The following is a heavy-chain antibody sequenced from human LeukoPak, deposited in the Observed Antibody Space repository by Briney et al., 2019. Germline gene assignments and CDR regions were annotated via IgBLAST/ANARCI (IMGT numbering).Heavy chain of an antibody. CDR3: ASDSPYYGMDV. CDR2: ISYDGSNK. CDR1: GFTFSTYA. V-gene: IGHV3-30*07. Sequence: PGGSLRLSCAASGFTFSTYAMHWVRQTPGKGLEWVAVISYDGSNKYHADSVRGRFTISRDNAKNTLYLQMSGLGVEDTAVYHCASDSPYYGMDVWGQGTTVTVSS. J-gene: IGHJ6*02.